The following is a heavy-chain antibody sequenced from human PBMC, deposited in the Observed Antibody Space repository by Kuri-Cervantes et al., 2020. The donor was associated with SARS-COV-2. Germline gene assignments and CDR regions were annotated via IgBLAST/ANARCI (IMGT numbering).Heavy chain of an antibody. CDR2: ISYDGSNK. CDR3: ARDRQLPDDFWSGWFDY. J-gene: IGHJ4*02. V-gene: IGHV3-30-3*01. Sequence: GGSLRLSCAASGFTFSSYAMHWVRQAPGKGLEWVAVISYDGSNKYYADSVKGRFTISRDNAKNSLYLQMNSLRAEDTAVYYCARDRQLPDDFWSGWFDYWGQGTLVTVSS. CDR1: GFTFSSYA. D-gene: IGHD3-3*01.